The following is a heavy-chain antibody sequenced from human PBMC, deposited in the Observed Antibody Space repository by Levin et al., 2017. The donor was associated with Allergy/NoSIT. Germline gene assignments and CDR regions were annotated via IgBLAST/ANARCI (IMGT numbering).Heavy chain of an antibody. CDR3: ARDKSYRDTGGSYDS. CDR2: INPNSGGT. D-gene: IGHD2-8*02. J-gene: IGHJ5*01. Sequence: ASVKVSCKASGYSFSDYYIHWVRQAPGQGLEWMGRINPNSGGTNYAQTFQGRVTMTRDTSTCSAYMELRRLTSDDPAVYYCARDKSYRDTGGSYDSWGQGTLVTVSS. CDR1: GYSFSDYY. V-gene: IGHV1-2*02.